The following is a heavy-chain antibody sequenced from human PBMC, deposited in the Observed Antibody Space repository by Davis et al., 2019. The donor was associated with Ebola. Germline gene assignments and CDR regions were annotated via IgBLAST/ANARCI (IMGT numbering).Heavy chain of an antibody. D-gene: IGHD2-21*02. CDR1: GYTFTSYG. J-gene: IGHJ4*02. CDR3: ARDRGVTPYYFDS. CDR2: ISCFNGNT. Sequence: SVTVSCKASGYTFTSYGVSWVRQAPGQGLEWRGWISCFNGNTNFAQKFQGRVTMTKDTSTSTAYMELRSLRSDDTAVYSCARDRGVTPYYFDSWGQGTLVTVSS. V-gene: IGHV1-18*04.